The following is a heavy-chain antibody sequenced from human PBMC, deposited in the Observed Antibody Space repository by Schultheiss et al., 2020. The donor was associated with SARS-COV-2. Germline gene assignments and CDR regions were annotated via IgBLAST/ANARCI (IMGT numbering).Heavy chain of an antibody. CDR3: ARGPHYSGSYYGMDV. CDR2: IYYSGST. Sequence: SETLSLSCTVSGGSISSISYYWSWIRQHPGKGLEWIGYIYYSGSTYYNPSLKSRVTISVDTSNNQFSLKLSSVTAADTAVYYCARGPHYSGSYYGMDVWGQGTTVTVSS. D-gene: IGHD1-26*01. V-gene: IGHV4-31*03. J-gene: IGHJ6*02. CDR1: GGSISSISYY.